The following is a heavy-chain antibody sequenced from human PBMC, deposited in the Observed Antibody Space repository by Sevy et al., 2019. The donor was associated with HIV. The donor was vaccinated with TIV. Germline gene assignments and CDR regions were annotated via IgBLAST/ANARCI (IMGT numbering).Heavy chain of an antibody. CDR3: AKDLYYYDSSGYYFDLYYYYYGMDV. CDR1: GFTFSSYG. CDR2: ISYDGSNK. J-gene: IGHJ6*02. V-gene: IGHV3-30*18. D-gene: IGHD3-22*01. Sequence: GGSLRLSCAASGFTFSSYGMHWVRQAPGNGLEWVAVISYDGSNKYYADSVKGRFTISRDNSKNTLYLQMNSLRAEDTAVYYCAKDLYYYDSSGYYFDLYYYYYGMDVWGQGTTVTVSS.